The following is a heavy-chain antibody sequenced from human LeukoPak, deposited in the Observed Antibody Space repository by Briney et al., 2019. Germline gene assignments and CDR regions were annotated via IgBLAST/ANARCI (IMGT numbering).Heavy chain of an antibody. D-gene: IGHD1-26*01. V-gene: IGHV1-69*04. CDR2: IIPILGIA. J-gene: IGHJ4*02. CDR3: AREEIVGATFDY. CDR1: EGTFSSYT. Sequence: SVKVSCKASEGTFSSYTISWVRQAPGQGLEWMGRIIPILGIANYAQKFQGRVTITADKSTSTAYMELSSLRSEDTAVYYCAREEIVGATFDYWGQGTLVTVSS.